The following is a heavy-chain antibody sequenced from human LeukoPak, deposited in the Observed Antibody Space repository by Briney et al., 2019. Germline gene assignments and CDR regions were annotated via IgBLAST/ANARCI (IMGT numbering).Heavy chain of an antibody. CDR2: MNPNSGNT. Sequence: ASVKVSCKASGYTFTSYDINWVRQATGQGLEWMGWMNPNSGNTGYAQKFQGRVTMTRNTSISTAYMELSSLRSEDTAVYYCARGVRSSSWYNPTQGYYYMDVWGNGTTVTVSS. J-gene: IGHJ6*03. CDR3: ARGVRSSSWYNPTQGYYYMDV. CDR1: GYTFTSYD. D-gene: IGHD6-13*01. V-gene: IGHV1-8*01.